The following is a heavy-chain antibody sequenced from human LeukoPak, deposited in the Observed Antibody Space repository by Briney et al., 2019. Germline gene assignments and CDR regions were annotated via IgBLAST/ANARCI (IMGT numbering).Heavy chain of an antibody. CDR1: GGSFSGYY. J-gene: IGHJ4*02. V-gene: IGHV4-34*01. CDR2: INHSGIT. Sequence: PSETLSLTCAVFGGSFSGYYLSWIRQPPGKGLGWIGEINHSGITNYNPSLKSRVTISVDTSKNQFSLKLSSVTAADTAVYYCARGAYYYDSSGYSPRLVYWGQGTLVTVSS. CDR3: ARGAYYYDSSGYSPRLVY. D-gene: IGHD3-22*01.